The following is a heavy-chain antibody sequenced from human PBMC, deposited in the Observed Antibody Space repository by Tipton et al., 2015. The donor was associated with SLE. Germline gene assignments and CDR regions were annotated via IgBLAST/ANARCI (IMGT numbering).Heavy chain of an antibody. CDR3: ARASRIGDI. Sequence: TLSLTCEVSGYSISSAYYWGWIRQPPGKGLEWIGNVYHNGDTHYNPSLKSRVTMSVDSSRNQFSLRLTSVTVADTAVYYCARASRIGDIWGQGTMVTVSS. D-gene: IGHD3-22*01. V-gene: IGHV4-38-2*01. CDR2: VYHNGDT. J-gene: IGHJ3*02. CDR1: GYSISSAYY.